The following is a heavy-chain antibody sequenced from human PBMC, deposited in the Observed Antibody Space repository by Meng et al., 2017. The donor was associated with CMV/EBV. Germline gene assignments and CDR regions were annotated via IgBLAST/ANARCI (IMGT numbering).Heavy chain of an antibody. D-gene: IGHD3-22*01. J-gene: IGHJ4*02. CDR1: GFSLSTSGVG. Sequence: IPLKESSPSLVKPTPTLTLTCTLPGFSLSTSGVGVGWIRQPPGKALEWLALIYWDDDKRYSPSLKSRLTITKDTSKNQVVLTMTNMDPVDTATYYCARLYDSSGYYLGYFDYWGQGTLVTVSS. CDR3: ARLYDSSGYYLGYFDY. CDR2: IYWDDDK. V-gene: IGHV2-5*02.